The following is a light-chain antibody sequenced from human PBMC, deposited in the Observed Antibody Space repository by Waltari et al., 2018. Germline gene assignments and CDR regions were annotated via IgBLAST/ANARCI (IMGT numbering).Light chain of an antibody. J-gene: IGKJ4*01. CDR1: QMLLYSSVNKNC. V-gene: IGKV4-1*01. CDR3: QQYCSSPLT. CDR2: WAS. Sequence: DIVLTQSPDSLAVSLGEMATINCKSSQMLLYSSVNKNCLAWSQQKAGQPPKLLIYWASTREPGVPDQFSGSGSGTDFTLTISSLQAEDVAVYYCQQYCSSPLTFGGGTKVEIK.